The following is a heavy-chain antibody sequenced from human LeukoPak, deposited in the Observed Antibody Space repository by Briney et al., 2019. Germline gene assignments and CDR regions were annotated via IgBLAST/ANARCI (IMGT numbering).Heavy chain of an antibody. D-gene: IGHD4-17*01. CDR3: ASSTVTKFYYYYMDV. CDR2: IIPIFGTA. J-gene: IGHJ6*03. Sequence: SVKVSCKASGGTFSSYAISWVRQAPGQGLEWMGGIIPIFGTANYAQKFQGRVTITTDESTSTAYMELSSLRSEDTAVYYCASSTVTKFYYYYMDVWGKGTTVTVSS. CDR1: GGTFSSYA. V-gene: IGHV1-69*05.